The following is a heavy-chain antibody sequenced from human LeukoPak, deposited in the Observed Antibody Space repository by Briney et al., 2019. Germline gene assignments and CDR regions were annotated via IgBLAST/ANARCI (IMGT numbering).Heavy chain of an antibody. CDR3: ARVRVTMVRGVAGGQFDY. CDR1: GASISSSAYY. J-gene: IGHJ4*02. D-gene: IGHD3-10*01. CDR2: IYYSGNT. Sequence: PSETLSLTCIISGASISSSAYYWGWIRQPPGKGLEWIGTIYYSGNTYYNPSLQSRVTISVDTSKNQFSLKLSSVTAADTAVYYCARVRVTMVRGVAGGQFDYWGRGTLVTVSS. V-gene: IGHV4-39*07.